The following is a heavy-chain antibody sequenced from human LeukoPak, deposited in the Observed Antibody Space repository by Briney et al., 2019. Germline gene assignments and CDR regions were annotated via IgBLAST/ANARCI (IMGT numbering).Heavy chain of an antibody. Sequence: PSETLSLTCTVSGGAISTYYWSWIRQPAGKGREWIGHIHPSGSSNFNPSLKSRVTMSVDTSKNQFSLKLSSVTAADTAVYYCARDLATAGSWWFDPWGQGTLVTVSS. J-gene: IGHJ5*02. CDR2: IHPSGSS. CDR3: ARDLATAGSWWFDP. D-gene: IGHD6-13*01. V-gene: IGHV4-4*07. CDR1: GGAISTYY.